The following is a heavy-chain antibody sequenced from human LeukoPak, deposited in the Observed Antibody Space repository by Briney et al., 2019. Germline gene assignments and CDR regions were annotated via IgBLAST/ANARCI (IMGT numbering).Heavy chain of an antibody. CDR2: IYTSAST. D-gene: IGHD6-19*01. Sequence: SETLSLTCTVSGGSISNYYWSWIRQPAGKGLEWIGHIYTSASTNYNPSLRSRVTMSLDTSKNQYSLELNSVTAADTAAYYCARVDTSGWHYFDDWGQGTLVTVSS. J-gene: IGHJ4*02. CDR1: GGSISNYY. V-gene: IGHV4-4*07. CDR3: ARVDTSGWHYFDD.